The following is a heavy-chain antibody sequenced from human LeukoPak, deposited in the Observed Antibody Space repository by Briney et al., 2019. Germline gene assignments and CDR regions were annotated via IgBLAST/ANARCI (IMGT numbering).Heavy chain of an antibody. D-gene: IGHD3-10*01. CDR1: GFTFSSYG. J-gene: IGHJ6*03. Sequence: PGGSLRLSCAASGFTFSSYGMHWVRQAPGKGLEWVAFIRYDGSNKYYADSVKGRFTISRDNSKNTLYLQMNSLRAEDTAVYYCAKDIDITMVQEVYMDVWGKGTTVTVSS. V-gene: IGHV3-30*02. CDR2: IRYDGSNK. CDR3: AKDIDITMVQEVYMDV.